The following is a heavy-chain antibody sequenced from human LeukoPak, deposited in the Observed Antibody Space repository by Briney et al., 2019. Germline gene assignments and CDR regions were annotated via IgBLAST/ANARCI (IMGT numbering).Heavy chain of an antibody. CDR1: GGSISSYY. CDR2: IYYSGST. V-gene: IGHV4-59*01. J-gene: IGHJ3*02. Sequence: PSETLSLTCTVSGGSISSYYWSWIRQPPGKGLEWVGYIYYSGSTNYNPSLKSRVTISVDTSKNQFSLNLSSVTAADTAVYYCASGYCSSTSCRDAFDIWGQGTMVTVSS. D-gene: IGHD2-2*01. CDR3: ASGYCSSTSCRDAFDI.